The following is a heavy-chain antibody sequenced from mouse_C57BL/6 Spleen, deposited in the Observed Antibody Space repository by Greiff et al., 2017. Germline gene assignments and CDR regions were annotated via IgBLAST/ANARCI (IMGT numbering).Heavy chain of an antibody. CDR3: TRDPQLGQYAMDY. J-gene: IGHJ4*01. V-gene: IGHV5-9-1*02. Sequence: DVKLQESGEGLVKPGGSLKLSCAASGFTFSSYAMSWVRQTPEKRLEWVAYISSGGDYIYYADTVKGRFTISRDNARNTLYLQMSSLKSEDTAMYYCTRDPQLGQYAMDYWGQGTSVTVSS. CDR2: ISSGGDYI. CDR1: GFTFSSYA. D-gene: IGHD4-1*02.